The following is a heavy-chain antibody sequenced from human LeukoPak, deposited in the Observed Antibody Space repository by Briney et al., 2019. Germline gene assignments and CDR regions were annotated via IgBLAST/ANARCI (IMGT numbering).Heavy chain of an antibody. D-gene: IGHD5-12*01. CDR1: GGSISSYY. CDR3: ARTSHYVDIAATIPYGIYYFDY. V-gene: IGHV4-59*01. CDR2: IYYSGST. J-gene: IGHJ4*02. Sequence: SETLSLTCTVSGGSISSYYWSWIRQPPGKGLEWIGYIYYSGSTNYNPSLKSRVTISVDTSKNQFSLKLSSVTAADTAVYYCARTSHYVDIAATIPYGIYYFDYWGQGTLVTVSS.